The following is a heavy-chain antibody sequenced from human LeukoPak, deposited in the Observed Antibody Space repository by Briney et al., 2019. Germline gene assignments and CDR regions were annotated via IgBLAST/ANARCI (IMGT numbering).Heavy chain of an antibody. CDR1: GYTFTGYY. Sequence: ASVKVSCKASGYTFTGYYMHRVRQAPGQGLEWMGWINPNSGGTNYAQKFQGRVTMTRDTSISTAYMELSRLRSDDTAVYYCARETVTTGDAFDIWGQGTMVTVSS. D-gene: IGHD4-17*01. CDR3: ARETVTTGDAFDI. CDR2: INPNSGGT. V-gene: IGHV1-2*02. J-gene: IGHJ3*02.